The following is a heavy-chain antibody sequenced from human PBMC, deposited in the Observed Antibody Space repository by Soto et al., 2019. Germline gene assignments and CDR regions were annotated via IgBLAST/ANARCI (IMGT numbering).Heavy chain of an antibody. Sequence: EVQLVESGGGLVQPGGSLRLSCAASGFTFSSYSMNWVRQAPGKGLEWVSYISSSSSTIYYADSVKGRFTISRDNAKNSLYLQMNSLRDEDTALYYCARDLRLGELSSNLFDDWGQGTLVTVSS. V-gene: IGHV3-48*02. CDR3: ARDLRLGELSSNLFDD. J-gene: IGHJ4*02. D-gene: IGHD3-16*02. CDR2: ISSSSSTI. CDR1: GFTFSSYS.